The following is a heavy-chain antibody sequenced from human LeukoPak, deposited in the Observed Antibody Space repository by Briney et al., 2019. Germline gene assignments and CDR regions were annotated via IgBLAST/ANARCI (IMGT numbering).Heavy chain of an antibody. D-gene: IGHD3-22*01. CDR1: GYTFTGYY. CDR3: ARDGAEVVITTYYLDY. CDR2: INPNSGGT. Sequence: ASVKVSCKASGYTFTGYYMHWVRQAPGQGLEWMGRINPNSGGTNYAQKFQGRVTMTRDTSISTAYMELSRLRSDDTAVYYCARDGAEVVITTYYLDYWGQGTLVTVSS. V-gene: IGHV1-2*06. J-gene: IGHJ4*02.